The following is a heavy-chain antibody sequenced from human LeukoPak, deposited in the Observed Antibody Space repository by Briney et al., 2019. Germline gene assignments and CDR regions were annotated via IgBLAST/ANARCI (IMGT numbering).Heavy chain of an antibody. J-gene: IGHJ4*02. V-gene: IGHV3-23*01. D-gene: IGHD3-16*01. CDR1: GFTFGTYA. CDR3: AKLPASGGDYVYFDS. Sequence: GGSLRLSCAASGFTFGTYAMSWVRQAPGKGLEWVTSISAGGGYTYYADSVKGRFTISRDNSKNTLYLQMSSPRAEDTAVFYCAKLPASGGDYVYFDSWGQGTLVTVSS. CDR2: ISAGGGYT.